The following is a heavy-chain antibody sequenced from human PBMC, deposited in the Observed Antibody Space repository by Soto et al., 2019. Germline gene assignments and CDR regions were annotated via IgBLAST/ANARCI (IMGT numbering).Heavy chain of an antibody. V-gene: IGHV3-43*01. CDR3: AKDSLPSSSSDLYYYYGMDV. CDR2: ISWDGGST. CDR1: GFTFDDYT. D-gene: IGHD6-6*01. Sequence: GGSLRLSCAASGFTFDDYTMHWVRQAPGKGLEWVSLISWDGGSTYHADSVKGRFTISRDNSKNSLYLQMNSLRTEDTALYYCAKDSLPSSSSDLYYYYGMDVWGQGTTVTVSS. J-gene: IGHJ6*02.